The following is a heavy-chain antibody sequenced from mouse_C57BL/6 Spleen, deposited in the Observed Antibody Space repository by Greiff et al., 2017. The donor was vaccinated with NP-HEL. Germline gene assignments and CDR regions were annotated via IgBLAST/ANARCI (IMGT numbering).Heavy chain of an antibody. V-gene: IGHV1-4*01. D-gene: IGHD4-1*01. J-gene: IGHJ2*01. CDR3: ARWNLTGTLDY. Sequence: QVQLQQSGAELARPGASVKMSCTASGYTFTSYTMHWVKQRPGRGLEWIGYINPSSGYTKYNQKFKDKATLTADKSSSTAYLQLSSLTSEDSAVYYCARWNLTGTLDYWGQGTTLTVSS. CDR2: INPSSGYT. CDR1: GYTFTSYT.